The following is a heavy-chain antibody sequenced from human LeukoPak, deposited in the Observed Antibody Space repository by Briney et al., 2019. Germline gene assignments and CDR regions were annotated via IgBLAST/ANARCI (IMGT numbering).Heavy chain of an antibody. CDR1: GGSISSYY. J-gene: IGHJ4*02. CDR3: ARDGGYDFWSGYYPDY. V-gene: IGHV4-59*01. Sequence: PSETLSLTCTVSGGSISSYYWSWIRQPPGKGLEWMGYIYYSGSTNYNPSLKSRVTISVDTSKNQFSLKLSSVTAADTAVYYCARDGGYDFWSGYYPDYWGQGTLVTVSS. D-gene: IGHD3-3*01. CDR2: IYYSGST.